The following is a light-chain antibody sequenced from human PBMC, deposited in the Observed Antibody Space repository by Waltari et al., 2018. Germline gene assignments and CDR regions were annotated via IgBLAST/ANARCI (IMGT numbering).Light chain of an antibody. CDR3: SSYTRRSYWV. Sequence: QSALTQPASVSGSPGPSIPISCTGTTSDVGSDNLVPGYQQPPGKAPQVLIYKVNNRPSGFSNRFSGSKSANTASLTISGLQAEDEADYYCSSYTRRSYWVFGGGTQLTVL. J-gene: IGLJ3*02. V-gene: IGLV2-14*02. CDR2: KVN. CDR1: TSDVGSDNL.